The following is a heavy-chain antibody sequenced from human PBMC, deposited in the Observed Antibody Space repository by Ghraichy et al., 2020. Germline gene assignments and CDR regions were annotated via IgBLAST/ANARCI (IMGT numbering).Heavy chain of an antibody. Sequence: GSLSLTCTVSGGSISSYYWSWIRQPPGKGLEWIGYIYYSGSTNYNPSLKSRVTISVDTSKNQFSMKLSSVTAADTAVYYCAREARSSGLRYWGQGTLVTVSS. J-gene: IGHJ4*02. CDR3: AREARSSGLRY. CDR1: GGSISSYY. CDR2: IYYSGST. D-gene: IGHD6-19*01. V-gene: IGHV4-59*01.